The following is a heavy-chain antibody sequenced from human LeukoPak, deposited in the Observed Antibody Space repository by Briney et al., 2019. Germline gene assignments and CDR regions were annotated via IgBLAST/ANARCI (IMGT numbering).Heavy chain of an antibody. J-gene: IGHJ5*02. D-gene: IGHD3-3*01. Sequence: SQTLSLTCTVSGGSLSSGNYYWRWLRQPAWRGPEWIGRIYTSGSTNYNPSLKSRVTISLDTSKNQFSLKLSSVTAADTAVYYCAREALRFLFPRAGVNWFDPWGQGTLVTVSS. CDR3: AREALRFLFPRAGVNWFDP. V-gene: IGHV4-61*02. CDR2: IYTSGST. CDR1: GGSLSSGNYY.